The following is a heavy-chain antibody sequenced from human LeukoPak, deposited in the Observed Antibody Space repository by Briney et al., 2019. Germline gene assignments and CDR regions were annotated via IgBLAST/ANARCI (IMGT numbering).Heavy chain of an antibody. CDR1: GFTFRSHA. CDR3: AKDFRIGYSAHFDY. D-gene: IGHD2-21*01. Sequence: GGSLRLSCVGSGFTFRSHAMSWVRQAPEKGLEFVSGIYENGGTTYYADSVKGRFSISRDNSKNTLYLQMDSLRGEDTAVYYCAKDFRIGYSAHFDYWSQGALVTVSS. J-gene: IGHJ4*02. CDR2: IYENGGTT. V-gene: IGHV3-23*01.